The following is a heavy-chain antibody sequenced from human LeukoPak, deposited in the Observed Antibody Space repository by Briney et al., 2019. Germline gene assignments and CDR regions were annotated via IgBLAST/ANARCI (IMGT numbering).Heavy chain of an antibody. J-gene: IGHJ5*02. Sequence: SETLSLTCTVSGGSISSYYWSWIRQPPGKGLEWIGYIYYSGSTNYNPSLKSRVTISVDTSKDQFSLKLSSVTAADTAVYYCARGRAASRNWFDPWGQGTLVTVSS. D-gene: IGHD6-25*01. CDR2: IYYSGST. V-gene: IGHV4-59*01. CDR1: GGSISSYY. CDR3: ARGRAASRNWFDP.